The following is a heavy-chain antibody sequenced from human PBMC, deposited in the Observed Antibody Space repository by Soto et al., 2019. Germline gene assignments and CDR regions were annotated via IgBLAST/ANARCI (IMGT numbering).Heavy chain of an antibody. CDR2: IYYSGST. Sequence: QVQLQESGPGLVKPSQTLSLTCTVSGGSISSGDYFWSWIRQPPGKGLEWIGYIYYSGSTYYNPSINRRVTISVDTYKHQFSLKLRSVTAAATAVYYGARTGGLYDAGAYVELDWGPGTLVTVSS. CDR3: ARTGGLYDAGAYVELD. J-gene: IGHJ4*02. V-gene: IGHV4-30-4*01. D-gene: IGHD1-1*01. CDR1: GGSISSGDYF.